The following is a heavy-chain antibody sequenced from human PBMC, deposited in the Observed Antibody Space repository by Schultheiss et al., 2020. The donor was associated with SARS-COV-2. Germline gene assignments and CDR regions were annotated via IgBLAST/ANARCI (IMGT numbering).Heavy chain of an antibody. CDR1: GGSISSYY. D-gene: IGHD6-13*01. V-gene: IGHV4-59*01. J-gene: IGHJ3*02. CDR2: IYYSGST. CDR3: ARGPYSSSGGGAFDI. Sequence: SETLSLTCTVSGGSISSYYWSWIRQPPGKGLEWIGYIYYSGSTNYNPSLKSRVTISVDTSKNQFSLKLSSVTAADTAVYYCARGPYSSSGGGAFDIWGQGTTVTVSS.